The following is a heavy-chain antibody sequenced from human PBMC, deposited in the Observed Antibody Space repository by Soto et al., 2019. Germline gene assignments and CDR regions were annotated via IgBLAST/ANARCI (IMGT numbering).Heavy chain of an antibody. V-gene: IGHV2-5*02. D-gene: IGHD1-7*01. Sequence: QITLKESGPTLVKPTQTLTLTCTFSGFSLSTSGVGVGWIRQPPGKALELLALIYWDDDKRYSPSLKSKLTNTKDTSKNQVVLTMTNMDPVDTATYYCAHLYNWNYGSYYYYYMDVWGKGTTVTVSS. CDR2: IYWDDDK. CDR3: AHLYNWNYGSYYYYYMDV. J-gene: IGHJ6*03. CDR1: GFSLSTSGVG.